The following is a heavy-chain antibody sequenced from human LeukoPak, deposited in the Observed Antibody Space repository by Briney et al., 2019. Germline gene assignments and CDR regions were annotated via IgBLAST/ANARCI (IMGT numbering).Heavy chain of an antibody. CDR1: GYTFTGYY. D-gene: IGHD5-18*01. CDR3: ATAPPAIQLWSH. CDR2: IDPNSGGT. J-gene: IGHJ4*02. Sequence: ASVKVSCKASGYTFTGYYMHWVRQAPGQGLEWMGWIDPNSGGTNYAQKFQGRVTMTRDTSISTAYMELSRLRSDDTAVYYCATAPPAIQLWSHSGQGTLVTVSS. V-gene: IGHV1-2*02.